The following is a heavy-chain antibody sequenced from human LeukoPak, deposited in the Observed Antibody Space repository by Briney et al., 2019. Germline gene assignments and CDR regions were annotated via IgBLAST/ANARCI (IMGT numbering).Heavy chain of an antibody. V-gene: IGHV3-9*01. Sequence: GGSLRLSCAASGFNFEDYAMHWIRQTPGKGLEWVAGISWNSNTIEYAGSVKGRFTISRDGAKNSLFLQMNSLRADDTAVYYCAKEPGGGMSGEFDCWGQGTLVTVSS. CDR2: ISWNSNTI. J-gene: IGHJ4*02. CDR3: AKEPGGGMSGEFDC. D-gene: IGHD1-1*01. CDR1: GFNFEDYA.